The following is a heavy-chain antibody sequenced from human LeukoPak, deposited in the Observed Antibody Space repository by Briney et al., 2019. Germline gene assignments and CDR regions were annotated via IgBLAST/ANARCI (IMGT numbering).Heavy chain of an antibody. Sequence: ASVKFSCKASGYTFTDYFIHWVRQATGQGLEWMGWINPNSGGTKYAQKFQGRFIMTRDTSISTAYMELSSLRSDDTAVFYCARDPSQGYGNWGQGTLVTVSS. V-gene: IGHV1-2*02. CDR1: GYTFTDYF. D-gene: IGHD4-17*01. CDR2: INPNSGGT. J-gene: IGHJ4*02. CDR3: ARDPSQGYGN.